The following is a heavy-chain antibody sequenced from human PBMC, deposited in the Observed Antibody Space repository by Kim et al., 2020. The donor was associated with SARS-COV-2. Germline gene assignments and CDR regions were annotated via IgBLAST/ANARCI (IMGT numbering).Heavy chain of an antibody. CDR2: IRSKLYDYET. D-gene: IGHD2-15*01. Sequence: GGSLRLSCAASGFTFSNFAMHWVRQASGKGLEWVGRIRSKLYDYETTYAATVKGRFTVSRDDSTITTYLQMNSLKTEDTAGYFCARNDGGSDFYYYAMDVSGRGTTGSLSS. CDR3: ARNDGGSDFYYYAMDV. CDR1: GFTFSNFA. V-gene: IGHV3-73*01. J-gene: IGHJ6*02.